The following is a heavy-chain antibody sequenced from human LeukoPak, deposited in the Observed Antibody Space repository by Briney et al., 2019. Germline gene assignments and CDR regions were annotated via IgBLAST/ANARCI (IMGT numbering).Heavy chain of an antibody. CDR3: AKVGYVEDTAKVGHYFDY. CDR2: ISNDGRNK. Sequence: GGSLRLSCATSGFTFRNYGVHWVRQAPGKGLEWVAVISNDGRNKYYADSVKGRFTISRDNSKNTLYLQMNSLRPEDTAVYYCAKVGYVEDTAKVGHYFDYWGQRTLVTVSS. CDR1: GFTFRNYG. J-gene: IGHJ4*02. D-gene: IGHD5-18*01. V-gene: IGHV3-30*18.